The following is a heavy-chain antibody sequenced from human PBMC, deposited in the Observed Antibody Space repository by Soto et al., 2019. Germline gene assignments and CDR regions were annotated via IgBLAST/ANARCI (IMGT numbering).Heavy chain of an antibody. CDR1: GFTFSSSA. J-gene: IGHJ4*01. V-gene: IGHV1-58*01. CDR2: IDVGSGNA. D-gene: IGHD3-22*01. CDR3: ARVGCRYYFHSSGYPFWFFDS. Sequence: SVKVSCKTSGFTFSSSAVLWVRQARGHRHQWIGWIDVGSGNANYAQMLQERIGISRDMSTSTAYMELSSLRPEDTAVYYCARVGCRYYFHSSGYPFWFFDSWG.